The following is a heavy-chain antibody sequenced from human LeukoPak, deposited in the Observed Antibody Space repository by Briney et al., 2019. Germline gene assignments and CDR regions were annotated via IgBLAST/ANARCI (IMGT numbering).Heavy chain of an antibody. D-gene: IGHD2-2*01. J-gene: IGHJ6*04. CDR1: GFTVSSNY. Sequence: GGSLRLSCAASGFTVSSNYMSWVRQAPGKGLEWVSAISGSGGSTYYADSVKGRFTISRDNSKNTLYLQMNSLRAEDTAVYYCAKYGEYCSSTSCRPYYYYGMDVWGKGTTVTVSS. CDR3: AKYGEYCSSTSCRPYYYYGMDV. V-gene: IGHV3-23*01. CDR2: ISGSGGST.